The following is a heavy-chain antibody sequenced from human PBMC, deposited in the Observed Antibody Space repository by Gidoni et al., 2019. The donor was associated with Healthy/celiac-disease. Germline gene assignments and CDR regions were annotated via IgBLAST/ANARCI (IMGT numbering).Heavy chain of an antibody. V-gene: IGHV3-30*18. CDR3: AKDLVPGIGVVTAIPSAVSDY. CDR2: ISYDGSNK. D-gene: IGHD2-21*02. Sequence: QVQLVESGGGVVQPGRSLRLSCAASGFTFSSYGMHWVRQAPGKGLEWVAVISYDGSNKYYADSVKGRFTISRDNSKNTLYLQMKSLRAEDTAVYYGAKDLVPGIGVVTAIPSAVSDYWGQGTLVTVSS. J-gene: IGHJ4*02. CDR1: GFTFSSYG.